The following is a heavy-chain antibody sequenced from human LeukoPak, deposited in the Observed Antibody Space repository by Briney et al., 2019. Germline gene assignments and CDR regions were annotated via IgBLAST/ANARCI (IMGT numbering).Heavy chain of an antibody. CDR3: AVAPGDY. CDR2: INPNTGDT. CDR1: DYTFTSYG. Sequence: ASVKVSCKASDYTFTSYGISWVRQAPGQGLEWMGWINPNTGDTNYAQKFQGRVTMTRDTSITTVYMEISRLTSDDTALFYCAVAPGDYWGQGTLVTVSS. D-gene: IGHD2-21*01. V-gene: IGHV1-2*02. J-gene: IGHJ4*02.